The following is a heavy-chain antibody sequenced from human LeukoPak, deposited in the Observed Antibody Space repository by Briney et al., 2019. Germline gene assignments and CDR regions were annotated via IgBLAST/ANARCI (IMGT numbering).Heavy chain of an antibody. V-gene: IGHV3-7*03. CDR1: GFTFSSYW. CDR3: AKLSVGGWYLGDFDY. D-gene: IGHD6-19*01. Sequence: PGGSLRLSCAVSGFTFSSYWMSWVRQAPGKGLEWVANINQDGSEKYDVDSAKGRFTISRDNTKNSLYLQMNSLRAEDTALYYCAKLSVGGWYLGDFDYWGQGTLVTVSS. J-gene: IGHJ4*02. CDR2: INQDGSEK.